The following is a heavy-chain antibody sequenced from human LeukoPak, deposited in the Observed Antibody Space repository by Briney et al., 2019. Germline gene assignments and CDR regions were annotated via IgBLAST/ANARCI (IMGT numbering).Heavy chain of an antibody. D-gene: IGHD3-9*01. CDR1: GFTFSSYS. V-gene: IGHV3-21*01. CDR3: AREHILTGFDY. J-gene: IGHJ4*02. Sequence: PGGSLRLSCAASGFTFSSYSMNWVRQAPGKELEWVSSISSSSSYIYYADSVKGRFTISRDNAKNSLYLQMNSLRAEDTAVYYCAREHILTGFDYWGQGTLVTVSS. CDR2: ISSSSSYI.